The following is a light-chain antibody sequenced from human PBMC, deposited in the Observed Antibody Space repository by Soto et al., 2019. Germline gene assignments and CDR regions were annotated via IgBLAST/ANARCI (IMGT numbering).Light chain of an antibody. Sequence: EILLTQSPGTLSFAPWEGFALSCMASQSVTFNSLAWYQQKPGQAPRLLMYGASNRATGISDRFTGSGSGTEFTLTISSLQSEDFAVYYCQQYNNWPVFGQGTKVDIK. CDR3: QQYNNWPV. V-gene: IGKV3-15*01. J-gene: IGKJ1*01. CDR2: GAS. CDR1: QSVTFN.